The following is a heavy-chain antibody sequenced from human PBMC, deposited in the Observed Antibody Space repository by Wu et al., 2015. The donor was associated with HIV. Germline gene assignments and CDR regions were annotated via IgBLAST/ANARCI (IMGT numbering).Heavy chain of an antibody. J-gene: IGHJ4*02. Sequence: QVQLVQSGAEVKKPGASVKVSCVTSGYTFTNYYIHWVRQAPGHGLEWMAWINPSGGATIYAEAFGGRVTLTVDASMKTVYMELDSLTSGDTAMYFCARDATPITTEFDYWGQGTLIIVSS. V-gene: IGHV1-2*02. CDR2: INPSGGAT. CDR3: ARDATPITTEFDY. CDR1: GYTFTNYY. D-gene: IGHD4-11*01.